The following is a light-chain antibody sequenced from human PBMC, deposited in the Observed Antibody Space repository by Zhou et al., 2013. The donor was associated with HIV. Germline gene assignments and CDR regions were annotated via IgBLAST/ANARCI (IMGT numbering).Light chain of an antibody. V-gene: IGKV3-15*01. J-gene: IGKJ1*01. CDR1: QSVSSSY. Sequence: PGERVTLSCRASQSVSSSYLTWYQQKPGQAPSLLIYDTSTRATGIPARFSGSGSGREFTLTISSLQSEDFAVYYCQQYHNWPRTFGQGTKVEIK. CDR3: QQYHNWPRT. CDR2: DTS.